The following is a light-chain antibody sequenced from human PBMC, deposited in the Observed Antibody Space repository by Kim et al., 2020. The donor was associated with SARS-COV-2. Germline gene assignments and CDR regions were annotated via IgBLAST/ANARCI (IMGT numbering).Light chain of an antibody. V-gene: IGLV3-21*01. Sequence: VAPEKRDRITCGGNNMGRKSIHWYQHKPGQAPVLVIYYPSDRPPGVSERFSASNSGNTATLANSSVEPGDEADYYCQVWENTLRTFGGGTQLTVL. J-gene: IGLJ2*01. CDR2: YPS. CDR1: NMGRKS. CDR3: QVWENTLRT.